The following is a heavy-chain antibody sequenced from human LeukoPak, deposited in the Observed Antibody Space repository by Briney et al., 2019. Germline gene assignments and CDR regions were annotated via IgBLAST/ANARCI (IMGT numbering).Heavy chain of an antibody. CDR3: TTDMRYCSSTSCYLVDY. CDR1: GFTFKYAW. D-gene: IGHD2-2*01. V-gene: IGHV3-15*01. CDR2: IKSKTDGGTT. Sequence: NPGGSLRLSCAASGFTFKYAWMTWVRQAPGKGPEWVGRIKSKTDGGTTDYAAPVKGRFTISRDDSKNTLYLQMNSLKTEDTAVYYCTTDMRYCSSTSCYLVDYWGQGTLVTVSS. J-gene: IGHJ4*02.